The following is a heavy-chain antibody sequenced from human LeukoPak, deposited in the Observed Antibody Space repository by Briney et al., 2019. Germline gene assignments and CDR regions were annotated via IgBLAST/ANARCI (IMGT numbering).Heavy chain of an antibody. J-gene: IGHJ3*02. Sequence: GGSLRLSCAASGFTFSSYGMHWVRQAPGKGLEWVAVIWYDGSNKYYADSVKGRLTISRDNAKNSLYLQMNSMRDEDTAVYYCARDLSGRYAFDIWGQGTMVTVSS. CDR2: IWYDGSNK. CDR3: ARDLSGRYAFDI. V-gene: IGHV3-33*01. D-gene: IGHD3-10*01. CDR1: GFTFSSYG.